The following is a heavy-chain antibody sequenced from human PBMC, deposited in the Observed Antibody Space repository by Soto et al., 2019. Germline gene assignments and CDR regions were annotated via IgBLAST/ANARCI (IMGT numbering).Heavy chain of an antibody. V-gene: IGHV4-34*01. Sequence: SETLSLTCAVYGGSFSFYYWSWIRQPPGKGLEWIGEINHSGSTNYNPSLKSRVTISVDTSKNQFSLKLTSVTAADTAVYYCARGSTTEKVDSWGQGTLVTVSS. D-gene: IGHD4-17*01. CDR3: ARGSTTEKVDS. CDR2: INHSGST. J-gene: IGHJ4*02. CDR1: GGSFSFYY.